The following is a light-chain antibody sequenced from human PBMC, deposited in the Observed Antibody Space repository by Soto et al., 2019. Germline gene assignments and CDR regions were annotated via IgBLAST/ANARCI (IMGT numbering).Light chain of an antibody. CDR2: ETS. J-gene: IGKJ4*01. Sequence: DIQMTQSPSSVSASVGDRVTITCRASQSISGRLAWYQQTPGKAPRLLIYETSTLQTGVPSRFSGSGSGTDFTLTISSLQPEDFAIYYCQQGHSFPLTVGGGTKVEI. CDR1: QSISGR. CDR3: QQGHSFPLT. V-gene: IGKV1-12*01.